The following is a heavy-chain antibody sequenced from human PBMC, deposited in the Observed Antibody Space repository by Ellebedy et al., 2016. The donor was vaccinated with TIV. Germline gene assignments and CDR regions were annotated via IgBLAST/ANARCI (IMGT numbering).Heavy chain of an antibody. CDR3: ARHHIVLLTVSHYWYFDL. Sequence: ASVKVSCKASGYTFNSYGITWVRQAPGQGLEWVGWISVYNGLTNYAENLQGRVTMTTDTSTTTAYLELRSLRSDDTAMYYCARHHIVLLTVSHYWYFDLWGRGTPVTVSS. V-gene: IGHV1-18*01. D-gene: IGHD2-21*02. CDR2: ISVYNGLT. CDR1: GYTFNSYG. J-gene: IGHJ2*01.